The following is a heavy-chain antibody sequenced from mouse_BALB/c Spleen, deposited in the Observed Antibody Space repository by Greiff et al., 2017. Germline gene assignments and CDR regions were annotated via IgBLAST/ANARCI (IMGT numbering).Heavy chain of an antibody. Sequence: QVQLQQPGAELVRPGASVKLSCKASGYTFTSYLMNWVKQRPEQGLEWIGRIDPYDSETHYNQKFKDKAILTVDKSSSTAYMQLSSLTSEDSAVYYCARLGTSMITTGYAMDYWGQGTSVTVSS. J-gene: IGHJ4*01. CDR3: ARLGTSMITTGYAMDY. V-gene: IGHV1-52*01. CDR2: IDPYDSET. CDR1: GYTFTSYL. D-gene: IGHD2-4*01.